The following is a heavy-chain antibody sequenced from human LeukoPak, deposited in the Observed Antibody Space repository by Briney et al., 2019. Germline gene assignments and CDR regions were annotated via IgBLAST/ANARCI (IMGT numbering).Heavy chain of an antibody. J-gene: IGHJ3*02. CDR1: GYTFTGYY. V-gene: IGHV1-2*02. D-gene: IGHD1-26*01. CDR2: IKPNSGGT. CDR3: ARIGKWELTDAFDI. Sequence: ASVKVSCKASGYTFTGYYMHWVRQAPGQGLEWMGWIKPNSGGTNYAQKFQGRVTMTRDTSISTAYMELSRLRSDDTAVYYCARIGKWELTDAFDIWGQGTMVTVSS.